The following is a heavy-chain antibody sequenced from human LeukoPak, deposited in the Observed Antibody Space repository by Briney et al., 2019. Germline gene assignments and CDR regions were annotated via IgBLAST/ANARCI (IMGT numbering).Heavy chain of an antibody. J-gene: IGHJ4*02. V-gene: IGHV3-30*01. CDR3: ARDPPFRTGWSQNFFDY. CDR2: ISYDGGNI. CDR1: GFTFYDYA. Sequence: QSGGSLRLSCTPSGFTFYDYAMHWVRQAPGKGLEWVALISYDGGNIYYADSVKGRFTISRDNSQNTLYLQMNSLRAEDTAVYYCARDPPFRTGWSQNFFDYWGPGTLVTVSS. D-gene: IGHD6-19*01.